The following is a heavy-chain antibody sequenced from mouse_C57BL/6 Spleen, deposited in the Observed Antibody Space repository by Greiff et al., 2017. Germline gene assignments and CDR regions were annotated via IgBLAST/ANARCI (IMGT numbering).Heavy chain of an antibody. V-gene: IGHV1-81*01. Sequence: VQLQQSGAELARPGASVKLSCKASGYTFTSYGISWVKQRTGQGLEWIGEIYPRSGNTYYNEKFKGKATLTADKSSSTAYMELRSLTSEDSAVYFCARRGITTVVGYAMDDWGQGTSVTVSS. J-gene: IGHJ4*01. CDR1: GYTFTSYG. CDR3: ARRGITTVVGYAMDD. CDR2: IYPRSGNT. D-gene: IGHD1-1*01.